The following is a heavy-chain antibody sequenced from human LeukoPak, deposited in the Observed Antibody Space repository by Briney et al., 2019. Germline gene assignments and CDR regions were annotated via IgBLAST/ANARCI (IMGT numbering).Heavy chain of an antibody. CDR1: GGSISGYF. CDR3: ARHDPVGHFLRGMDV. Sequence: SETLSLTCAVSGGSISGYFWSWSRQPPGKGLEWIRYIYYTGSTIYNPSLRSRVTMSVDVSKNQFSLDLTSATAADTAVYYCARHDPVGHFLRGMDVWGQGTTVTVSS. V-gene: IGHV4-59*08. J-gene: IGHJ6*02. D-gene: IGHD2/OR15-2a*01. CDR2: IYYTGST.